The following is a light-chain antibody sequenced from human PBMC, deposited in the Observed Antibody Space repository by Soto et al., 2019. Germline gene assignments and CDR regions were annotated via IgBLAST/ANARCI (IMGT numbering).Light chain of an antibody. CDR1: QGINNY. CDR2: SAS. V-gene: IGKV1-27*01. Sequence: DIRMTQSPSSLSASVGDSVTITCRASQGINNYLAWYQQKPGKVPVLLIYSASTLKPGIPSRFSGSGTGTDFTLTISSLQPEDFATYYCQQYDSYPWTFGQGTKVEIK. J-gene: IGKJ1*01. CDR3: QQYDSYPWT.